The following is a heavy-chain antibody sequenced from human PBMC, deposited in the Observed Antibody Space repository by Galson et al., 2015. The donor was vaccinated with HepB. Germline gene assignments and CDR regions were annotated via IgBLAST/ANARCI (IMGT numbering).Heavy chain of an antibody. V-gene: IGHV3-7*03. CDR3: ARDHTGSYCGGDCYSGYFDL. J-gene: IGHJ2*01. CDR1: GFTFSSYW. D-gene: IGHD2-21*01. Sequence: SLRLSCAASGFTFSSYWMSWVRQAPGKGLEWVANIKQDGSEKYYVDSVKGRFTISRDNAKNSLYLQMNSLRAEDTAVYYCARDHTGSYCGGDCYSGYFDLWGRGTLVTVSS. CDR2: IKQDGSEK.